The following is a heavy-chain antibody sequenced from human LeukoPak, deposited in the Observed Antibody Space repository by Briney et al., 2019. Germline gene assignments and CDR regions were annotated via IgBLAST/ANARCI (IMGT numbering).Heavy chain of an antibody. Sequence: PSETLSLTCAVYGGSFSGYYWSWVRQPPGKGLEWIGEINHSGSTNYNPSLKSRVTISVDTSKNQFSLKLSSVTAADTAVYYCARGASSSWFRFPRWGQGTLVTVSS. CDR3: ARGASSSWFRFPR. CDR2: INHSGST. CDR1: GGSFSGYY. V-gene: IGHV4-34*01. D-gene: IGHD6-13*01. J-gene: IGHJ4*02.